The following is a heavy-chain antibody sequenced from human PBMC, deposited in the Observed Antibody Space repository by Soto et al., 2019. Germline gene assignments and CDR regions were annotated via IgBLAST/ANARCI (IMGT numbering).Heavy chain of an antibody. Sequence: SETLSLTCAVSGVTISTYYWSWIRQPPGKGLEWIGYNYHSETTNYNPSLKSRVTISVDTSKNQFSLRLTSVTAADTAIYYCVREAYIGYGHAIDRWGQGTLVTVSS. J-gene: IGHJ5*02. CDR2: NYHSETT. D-gene: IGHD5-12*01. V-gene: IGHV4-59*01. CDR3: VREAYIGYGHAIDR. CDR1: GVTISTYY.